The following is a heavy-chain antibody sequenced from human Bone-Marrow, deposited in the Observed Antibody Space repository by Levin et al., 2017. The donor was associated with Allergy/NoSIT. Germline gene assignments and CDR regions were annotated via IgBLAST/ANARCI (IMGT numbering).Heavy chain of an antibody. J-gene: IGHJ2*01. D-gene: IGHD6-6*01. CDR2: IKQDGSEK. CDR1: GFTFSSYW. Sequence: GESLKISCAASGFTFSSYWMSWVRQAPGKGLEWVANIKQDGSEKYYVDSVKGRFTISRDNAKNSLYLQMNSLRAEDTAVYYCARARIAARRGDWYFDLWGRGTLVTVSS. V-gene: IGHV3-7*01. CDR3: ARARIAARRGDWYFDL.